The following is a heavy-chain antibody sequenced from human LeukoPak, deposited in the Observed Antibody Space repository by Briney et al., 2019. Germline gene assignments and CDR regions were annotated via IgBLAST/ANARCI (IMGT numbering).Heavy chain of an antibody. CDR1: GGSLSSGGYY. J-gene: IGHJ4*02. CDR2: IYHSGST. V-gene: IGHV4-30-2*01. CDR3: ARALAVAGLDY. D-gene: IGHD6-19*01. Sequence: SETLSLTCTVSGGSLSSGGYYWSWIRQPPGKGLERIGYIYHSGSTNYNPSLKSRVTISVDKSKNQFSLKLSSVTAADTAVYYCARALAVAGLDYWGQGTLVTVSS.